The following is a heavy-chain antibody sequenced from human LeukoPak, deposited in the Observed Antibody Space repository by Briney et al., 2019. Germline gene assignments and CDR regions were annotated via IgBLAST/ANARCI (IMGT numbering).Heavy chain of an antibody. CDR3: ARVTGWFGELSPPG. CDR2: MNPNSGNT. J-gene: IGHJ4*02. D-gene: IGHD3-10*01. V-gene: IGHV1-8*02. Sequence: EASVKVSCKASGYTFTTYDINWVRQATGQGLEWMGWMNPNSGNTGYAQKFQGRVTMTRNTSISTAYMELSSLRSEDTAVYYCARVTGWFGELSPPGWGQGTLVTVSS. CDR1: GYTFTTYD.